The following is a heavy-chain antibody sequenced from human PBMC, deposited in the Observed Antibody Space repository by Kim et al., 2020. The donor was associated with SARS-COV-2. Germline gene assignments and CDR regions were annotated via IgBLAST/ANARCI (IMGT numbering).Heavy chain of an antibody. CDR1: GGSFSGYY. CDR3: ARGIYCRSTGCPYNAFDI. Sequence: SETLSLTCAVYGGSFSGYYWSWIRQPPGKGLEWIGEINHSGSSNYDSSLKSRVTISGDTSKNQFSLKLSSVTAADTAVYHCARGIYCRSTGCPYNAFDIWGQGTMVTVSS. D-gene: IGHD2-2*01. V-gene: IGHV4-34*01. CDR2: INHSGSS. J-gene: IGHJ3*02.